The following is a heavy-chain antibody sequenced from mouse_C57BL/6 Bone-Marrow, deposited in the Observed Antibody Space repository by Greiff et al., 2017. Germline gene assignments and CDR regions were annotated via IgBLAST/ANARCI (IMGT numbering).Heavy chain of an antibody. Sequence: QVQLKQPGAELVKPGASVKMSCKASGYTFTSYWITWVKQRPGQGLEWIGDIYPGSGSTNYNEKFQSKATLTVDTSASTAYMQLISLTSEDAAVYYCAIWLGAYWGQRTLVTVSA. V-gene: IGHV1-55*01. CDR1: GYTFTSYW. CDR3: AIWLGAY. D-gene: IGHD2-2*01. CDR2: IYPGSGST. J-gene: IGHJ3*01.